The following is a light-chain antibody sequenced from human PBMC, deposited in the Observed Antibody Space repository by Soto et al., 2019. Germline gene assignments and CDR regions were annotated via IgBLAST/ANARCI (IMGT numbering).Light chain of an antibody. CDR2: ANN. Sequence: QSVLTQPPSAFGTPGQRVTIPCSGSSSTIGSNTVTWYQQLPGPAPKLLIHANNQRPSGVPDRFSGSKSGTSASLAISWLQSEEADYYCAAWDDSLNGYVFGTGTKVTVL. CDR1: SSTIGSNT. V-gene: IGLV1-44*01. CDR3: AAWDDSLNGYV. J-gene: IGLJ1*01.